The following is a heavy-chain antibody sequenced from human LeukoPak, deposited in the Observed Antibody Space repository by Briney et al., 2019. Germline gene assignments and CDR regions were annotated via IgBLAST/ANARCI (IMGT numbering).Heavy chain of an antibody. CDR2: IYWHGGRT. CDR1: GFTFDDYG. D-gene: IGHD2-21*01. V-gene: IGHV3-20*04. J-gene: IGHJ4*02. Sequence: GGSLRLSCAASGFTFDDYGMSWVRQAPGKGLEWVSDIYWHGGRTGYADSEKGRVTISRDTAKTSLYLQMSRLRAENTALYYCASGCGGRYLVYWGQGTLVTVSS. CDR3: ASGCGGRYLVY.